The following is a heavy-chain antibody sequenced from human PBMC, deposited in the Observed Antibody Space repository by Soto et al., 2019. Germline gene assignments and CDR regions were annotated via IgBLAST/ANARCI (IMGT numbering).Heavy chain of an antibody. J-gene: IGHJ4*02. Sequence: QVQLVESGGGVVQPGKSLRLSCAASGFTFSSYDMHWVRQAPGRGLEWVAVIWYDGGTKYYGDSVKGRITTSRDNSKNPLYLQMNALNGEDTAMYYCARRIADSWFFDLWGQGTLVTVSS. CDR1: GFTFSSYD. CDR2: IWYDGGTK. CDR3: ARRIADSWFFDL. V-gene: IGHV3-33*01. D-gene: IGHD6-13*01.